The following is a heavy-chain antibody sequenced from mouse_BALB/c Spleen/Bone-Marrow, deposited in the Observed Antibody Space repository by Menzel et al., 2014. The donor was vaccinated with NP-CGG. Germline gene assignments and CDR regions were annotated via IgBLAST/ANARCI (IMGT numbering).Heavy chain of an antibody. Sequence: VQLQQSGAELVKPGASVKLSCKASGYTFTSYYMYWVKQRPGQGLEWTGEINPSNGGTNFNEKFKSKATLTVDKSSSTAYMQLSSLTSEDSAVYYCTRRLLYYAMDYWGQGTSVTVSS. D-gene: IGHD2-13*01. CDR2: INPSNGGT. J-gene: IGHJ4*01. CDR1: GYTFTSYY. CDR3: TRRLLYYAMDY. V-gene: IGHV1S81*02.